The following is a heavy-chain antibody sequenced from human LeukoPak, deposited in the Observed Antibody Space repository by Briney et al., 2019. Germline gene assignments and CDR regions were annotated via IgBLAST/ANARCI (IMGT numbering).Heavy chain of an antibody. J-gene: IGHJ4*02. V-gene: IGHV1-69*04. CDR3: ARDTESGSVDY. CDR2: IIPILGIA. CDR1: GGTFSSYA. D-gene: IGHD3-22*01. Sequence: ASVKVSCKASGGTFSSYAISWVRQAPGQGLEWMGRIIPILGIANYAQKFQGRVTITADKSTSTAYMELSSLRSEDTAVYYCARDTESGSVDYWGQGTLVTVSS.